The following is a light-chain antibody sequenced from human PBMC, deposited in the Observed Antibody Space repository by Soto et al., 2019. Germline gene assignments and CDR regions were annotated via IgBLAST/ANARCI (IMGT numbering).Light chain of an antibody. Sequence: ELELTQSPRTLSVYPGKVYTLSFMASQSVSSYYLAWYQQKPGQAPRLLIYGASSRATGIPARFSGSGSGTDFTLTISRLEPEDFAVYYCQQYGSSTGTFGQGTKVDIK. CDR3: QQYGSSTGT. V-gene: IGKV3-20*01. CDR2: GAS. J-gene: IGKJ1*01. CDR1: QSVSSYY.